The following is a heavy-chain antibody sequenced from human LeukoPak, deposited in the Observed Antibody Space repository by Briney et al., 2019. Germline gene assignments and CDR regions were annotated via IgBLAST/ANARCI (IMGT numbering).Heavy chain of an antibody. V-gene: IGHV4-30-4*08. CDR1: GFTFSSYS. J-gene: IGHJ4*02. CDR2: IYYSGST. CDR3: ARDSGYYSCFDY. Sequence: LRLSCAASGFTFSSYSMNWVRQPPGKGLEWIGYIYYSGSTYYNPSLKSRVTKSVDTSKNQFSLKLSSVTAADTAVYYCARDSGYYSCFDYWGQGTLVTVSS. D-gene: IGHD3-22*01.